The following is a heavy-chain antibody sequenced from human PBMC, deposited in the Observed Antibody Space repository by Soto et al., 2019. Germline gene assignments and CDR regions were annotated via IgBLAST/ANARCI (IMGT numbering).Heavy chain of an antibody. V-gene: IGHV4-39*01. CDR1: GGSISSSNYY. Sequence: SETLSLTCTVSGGSISSSNYYWGWIRQPPGKGLEWIGSIYYSGSTYYNPSLKSRVTISVDTSKNQFSLKLSSVTAADTAVYYCATQEVGGSYVYTFDPWGQGTLVSVS. CDR3: ATQEVGGSYVYTFDP. D-gene: IGHD1-26*01. J-gene: IGHJ5*02. CDR2: IYYSGST.